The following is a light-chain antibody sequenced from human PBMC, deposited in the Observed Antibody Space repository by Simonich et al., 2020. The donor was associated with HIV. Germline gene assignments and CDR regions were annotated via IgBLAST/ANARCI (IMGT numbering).Light chain of an antibody. V-gene: IGKV1-5*03. Sequence: DIQMTQSPSTLSAHVGNRDTLTCRASQSISSLLSWYQQKPGKAPKLLIYKASSLESGVPSRFSGSGSGTEFTLTISSLQPDDFATYYCQQYNSYSYTFGQGTKLEIK. CDR3: QQYNSYSYT. CDR2: KAS. J-gene: IGKJ2*01. CDR1: QSISSL.